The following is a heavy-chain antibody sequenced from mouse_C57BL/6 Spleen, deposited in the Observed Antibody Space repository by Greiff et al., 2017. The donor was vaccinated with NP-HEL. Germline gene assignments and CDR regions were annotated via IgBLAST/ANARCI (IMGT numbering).Heavy chain of an antibody. CDR2: ISSGSSTI. J-gene: IGHJ4*01. Sequence: EVMLVESGGGLVKPGGSLKLSCAASGFTFSDYGMHWVRQAPEKGLEWVAYISSGSSTIYYADTVKGRFTISRDNAKNTLFLQMTSLRSEDTAMYYCARGGYGSSYRAMDYWGQGTSVTVSS. CDR1: GFTFSDYG. D-gene: IGHD1-1*01. CDR3: ARGGYGSSYRAMDY. V-gene: IGHV5-17*01.